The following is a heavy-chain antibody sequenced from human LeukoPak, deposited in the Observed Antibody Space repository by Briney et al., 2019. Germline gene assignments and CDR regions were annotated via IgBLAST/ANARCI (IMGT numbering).Heavy chain of an antibody. J-gene: IGHJ4*02. CDR1: GFTFSNHW. V-gene: IGHV3-7*01. D-gene: IGHD2-2*01. CDR2: IKPDGSEK. CDR3: VRGSSAAAY. Sequence: PGGSLRLSCAASGFTFSNHWMSWVRQAPGKGLEWVANIKPDGSEKYYVDSVKGRFTISRDSAKNSLYLQMNSLRAEDTAVYYCVRGSSAAAYWGQGTLVTVSS.